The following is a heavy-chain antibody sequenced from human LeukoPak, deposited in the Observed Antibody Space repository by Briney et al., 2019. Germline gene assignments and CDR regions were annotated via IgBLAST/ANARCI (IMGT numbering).Heavy chain of an antibody. V-gene: IGHV4-34*01. D-gene: IGHD3-22*01. Sequence: RPSETLSLTCAVYGGSFSDYYWSWIRQPPGKGLEWIGEINHSGSTNYNPSLKSRVTISVDTSKNQFSLKLSSVTAADTAVYYCARNMVAQYYYDSSGYFYYFDYWGQGTLVTVSS. CDR2: INHSGST. CDR1: GGSFSDYY. CDR3: ARNMVAQYYYDSSGYFYYFDY. J-gene: IGHJ4*02.